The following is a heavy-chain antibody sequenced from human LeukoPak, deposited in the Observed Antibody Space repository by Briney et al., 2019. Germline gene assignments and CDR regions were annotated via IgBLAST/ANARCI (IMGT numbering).Heavy chain of an antibody. D-gene: IGHD6-19*01. J-gene: IGHJ2*01. V-gene: IGHV3-7*03. Sequence: GGSLRLSCAASGFTFSSYWMSWVRQAPGKGLEWVANIKQDGSEKYYVDSVKGRFTISRDNAKNSLYLQMNSLRAEDTAVYYCAKAIAVAGTGWYFDLWGRGTLVTVSS. CDR3: AKAIAVAGTGWYFDL. CDR1: GFTFSSYW. CDR2: IKQDGSEK.